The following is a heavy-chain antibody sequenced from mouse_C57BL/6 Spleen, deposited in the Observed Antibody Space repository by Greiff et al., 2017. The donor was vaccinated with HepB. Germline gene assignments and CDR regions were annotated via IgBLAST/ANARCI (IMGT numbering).Heavy chain of an antibody. CDR3: ARGGDYDWFAY. D-gene: IGHD2-4*01. V-gene: IGHV1-54*01. J-gene: IGHJ3*01. CDR1: GYAFTNYL. CDR2: INPGSGGT. Sequence: VQLQQSGAELVRPGTSVKVSCKASGYAFTNYLIEWVKQRPGQGLEWIGVINPGSGGTNYNEKFKGKATLTADKSSSTAYMQLSSLTSEDSAVYVCARGGDYDWFAYWGQGTLVTVSA.